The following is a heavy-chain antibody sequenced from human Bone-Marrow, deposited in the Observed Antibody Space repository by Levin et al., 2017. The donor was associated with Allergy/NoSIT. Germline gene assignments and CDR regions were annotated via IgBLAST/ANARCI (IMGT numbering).Heavy chain of an antibody. CDR3: ARCPSGSYPTRFDY. CDR2: IYNSGRT. J-gene: IGHJ4*02. V-gene: IGHV4-59*01. CDR1: GGSISGYY. Sequence: PGGSLRLSCTVSGGSISGYYWSWIRQPPGKGLEWIGYIYNSGRTNYNPSLKSRVTISVDTSKNQFSLRLTSVTAADTAVYYCARCPSGSYPTRFDYWGQGTLVTVSS. D-gene: IGHD1-26*01.